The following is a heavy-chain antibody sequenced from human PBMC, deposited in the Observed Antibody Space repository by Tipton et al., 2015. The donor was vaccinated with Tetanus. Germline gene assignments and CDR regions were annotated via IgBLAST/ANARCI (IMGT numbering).Heavy chain of an antibody. CDR3: IYTVHWSSFDY. Sequence: SLRLSCAASGFTFSNSGMHWVRQAPGKGMEWVAIISYDGNYQSYAESVKGRFAISRDISKSTLFLQMNGLRAEDTAVYYCIYTVHWSSFDYSRQSSLVTVSS. D-gene: IGHD2-2*02. CDR1: GFTFSNSG. CDR2: ISYDGNYQ. J-gene: IGHJ4*02. V-gene: IGHV3-30*03.